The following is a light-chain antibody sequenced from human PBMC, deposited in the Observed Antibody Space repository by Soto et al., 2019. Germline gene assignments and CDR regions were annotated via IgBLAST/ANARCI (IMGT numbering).Light chain of an antibody. CDR1: QTVLYSPNNNNY. J-gene: IGKJ2*01. Sequence: DIVMTQSPDSLAVSLGERATVNCKSSQTVLYSPNNNNYLAWYQQKPGQPPKLLIYCASTRESGVPDRFSGSGSGTDFTLTINNLQAEDVAVYYCQQYYTPPLTFGQGTRLEIQ. CDR2: CAS. CDR3: QQYYTPPLT. V-gene: IGKV4-1*01.